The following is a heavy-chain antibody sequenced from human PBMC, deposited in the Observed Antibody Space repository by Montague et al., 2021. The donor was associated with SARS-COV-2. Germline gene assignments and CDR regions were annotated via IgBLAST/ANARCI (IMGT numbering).Heavy chain of an antibody. Sequence: SLRLSCAASGFTFSSYEMNWVRQAPGKGLEWVSYISSSGGTTFYADSVRGRFTISRDNAKNSLYLQMNSLRAEDTAVYYCARESRITMLVVVITSAFDXWGQGIMVTVSS. J-gene: IGHJ3*02. CDR3: ARESRITMLVVVITSAFDX. CDR1: GFTFSSYE. V-gene: IGHV3-48*03. D-gene: IGHD3-22*01. CDR2: ISSSGGTT.